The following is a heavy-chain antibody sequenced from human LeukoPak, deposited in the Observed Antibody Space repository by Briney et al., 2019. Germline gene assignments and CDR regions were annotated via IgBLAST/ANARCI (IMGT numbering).Heavy chain of an antibody. CDR2: IYTSGST. CDR1: GGSISSGSYY. CDR3: ARDRGLYGSGSYRWFDP. Sequence: SQTLSLTCTVSGGSISSGSYYWSWIRQPAGKGLEWIGRIYTSGSTNYNPSLKSRVTMSVDTSKNQFSLKLSSVTAADTAVYYCARDRGLYGSGSYRWFDPWGQGTLVTVSS. V-gene: IGHV4-61*02. D-gene: IGHD3-10*01. J-gene: IGHJ5*02.